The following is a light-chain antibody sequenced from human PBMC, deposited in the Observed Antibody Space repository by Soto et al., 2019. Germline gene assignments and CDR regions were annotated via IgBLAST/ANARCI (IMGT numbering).Light chain of an antibody. J-gene: IGLJ1*01. CDR1: RSDVGGYNY. V-gene: IGLV2-14*01. CDR3: SSYTTPSTYV. CDR2: DVS. Sequence: QSVLTQPASVSGSPGQSITISCTGTRSDVGGYNYVSWYQQHPGKAPKLMIYDVSNRPSGVSNRFSGSKSGNTASLTISGLQAEDEADYYCSSYTTPSTYVFGTGTKLTVL.